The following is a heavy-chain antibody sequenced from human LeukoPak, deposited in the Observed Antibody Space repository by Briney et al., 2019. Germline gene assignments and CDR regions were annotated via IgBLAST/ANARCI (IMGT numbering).Heavy chain of an antibody. CDR3: AKDYRDGLSGWNYYYYYMDV. CDR1: GITFSSHG. D-gene: IGHD6-19*01. Sequence: PGGSLRLSCAASGITFSSHGMHWVRQAPDKGLEWVAFIRYDGSNKYYADSVKGRFTISRDNSKNTLYLQMNSLRAEDTAVYYCAKDYRDGLSGWNYYYYYMDVWGKGTTVTISS. V-gene: IGHV3-30*02. CDR2: IRYDGSNK. J-gene: IGHJ6*03.